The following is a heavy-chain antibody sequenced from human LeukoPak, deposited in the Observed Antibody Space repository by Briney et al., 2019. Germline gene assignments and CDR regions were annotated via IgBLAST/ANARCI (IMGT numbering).Heavy chain of an antibody. J-gene: IGHJ4*02. CDR2: ISYDGSNK. CDR3: ARDAGLGYSSSRYEGSFDS. CDR1: AFTFSIYA. Sequence: PGGSLILTCAASAFTFSIYAMHWVRQAPGKGLEWVAVISYDGSNKYYADSVKGRFNISRDNSKNPLYLQMTSLRAEDKAVYYCARDAGLGYSSSRYEGSFDSWGQGTLVTVSS. V-gene: IGHV3-30-3*01. D-gene: IGHD6-13*01.